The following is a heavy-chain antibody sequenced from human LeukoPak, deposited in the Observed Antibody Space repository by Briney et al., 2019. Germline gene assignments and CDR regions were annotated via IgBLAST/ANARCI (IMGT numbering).Heavy chain of an antibody. J-gene: IGHJ3*01. CDR1: GGIFNSKA. CDR2: IIPMFRTA. CDR3: AYLSASNTGAFDV. V-gene: IGHV1-69*13. D-gene: IGHD2-8*02. Sequence: SVKVSCKASGGIFNSKALSWVRQAPGRGLEWMGGIIPMFRTANYGQKFQGRVTITADDSTSTGYMELSSLRSEDTAVFYCAYLSASNTGAFDVWGQGTVVTVSS.